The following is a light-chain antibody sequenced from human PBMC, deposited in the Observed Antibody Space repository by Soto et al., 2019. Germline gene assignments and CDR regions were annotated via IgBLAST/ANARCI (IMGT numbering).Light chain of an antibody. CDR3: QQYHNWPA. CDR2: GAA. Sequence: IVMTQSPATLSVSPGERATLSCRASQSVFSRLAWYQQKPGQAPRLLIYGAATRATGIPARFRGSGSGTEFTLTISSLQSEDFAVYYCQQYHNWPAFGQGTKVDIK. J-gene: IGKJ1*01. CDR1: QSVFSR. V-gene: IGKV3-15*01.